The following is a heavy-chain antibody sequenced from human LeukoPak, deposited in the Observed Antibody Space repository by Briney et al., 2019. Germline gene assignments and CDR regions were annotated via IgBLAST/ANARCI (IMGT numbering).Heavy chain of an antibody. V-gene: IGHV4-59*01. Sequence: SETLSPTCTVSGCSISSYYWSWIRQPPGKGLEWIGYIYYSGSTNYNPSLKSRVTISVDTSKNQFSLKLSSVTAADTAVYYCARDGYSSSWFEYYFDYWGQGTLVTVSS. J-gene: IGHJ4*02. CDR3: ARDGYSSSWFEYYFDY. CDR1: GCSISSYY. CDR2: IYYSGST. D-gene: IGHD6-13*01.